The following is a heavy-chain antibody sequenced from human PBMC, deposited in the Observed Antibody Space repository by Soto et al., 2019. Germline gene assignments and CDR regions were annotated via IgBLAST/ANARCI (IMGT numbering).Heavy chain of an antibody. Sequence: GGSLRLSCTVSGFAFRHNYLTWIRQAPGKGLEWLSYINTGGSPAYYADSVKGRFIISTDIAKKSLYLQMDSLRADDTGVYYCATGGIYYETWGQGTLVTVSS. J-gene: IGHJ5*02. D-gene: IGHD1-26*01. CDR2: INTGGSPA. CDR3: ATGGIYYET. V-gene: IGHV3-11*01. CDR1: GFAFRHNY.